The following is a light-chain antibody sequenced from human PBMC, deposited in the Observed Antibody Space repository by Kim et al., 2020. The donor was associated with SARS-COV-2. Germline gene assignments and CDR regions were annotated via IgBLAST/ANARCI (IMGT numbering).Light chain of an antibody. CDR3: SSFASSTSYV. J-gene: IGLJ1*01. CDR2: DVH. V-gene: IGLV2-14*03. Sequence: GQSITISCTGNRSDVGGYNYVAWYQQHPGKAPKLIIYDVHNRPSGVSDRFSGSKSGNTASLTISGLQAEDEADYYCSSFASSTSYVTGTGTKVTVL. CDR1: RSDVGGYNY.